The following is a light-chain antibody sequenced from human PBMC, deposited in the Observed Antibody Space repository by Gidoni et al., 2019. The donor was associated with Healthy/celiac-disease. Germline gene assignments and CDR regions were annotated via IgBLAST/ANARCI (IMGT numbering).Light chain of an antibody. Sequence: QSALTQPASVSGSPGQSITTSCTGTSSDVGGYNYVSWYQQHPGKAPKLMIYDVSNRPSGVSNRFSGYKSGNTASLTISGLQAEDEADYYCSSYTSSSTLVFGGGTKLTVL. CDR2: DVS. CDR1: SSDVGGYNY. J-gene: IGLJ2*01. CDR3: SSYTSSSTLV. V-gene: IGLV2-14*03.